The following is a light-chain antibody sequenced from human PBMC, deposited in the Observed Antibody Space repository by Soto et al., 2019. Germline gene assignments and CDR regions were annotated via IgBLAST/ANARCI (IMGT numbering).Light chain of an antibody. CDR3: QQYDNLPLT. CDR2: DAS. V-gene: IGKV1-33*01. CDR1: HDISDY. Sequence: DIQMTQSPSSLSASVGDRVTITCQANHDISDYLNWYQQKPGKAPNLLIYDASNLKIGVPSRFSGGGSGGDFTLTMNNLQPDDVAAYYCQQYDNLPLTFGGGTKVELK. J-gene: IGKJ4*01.